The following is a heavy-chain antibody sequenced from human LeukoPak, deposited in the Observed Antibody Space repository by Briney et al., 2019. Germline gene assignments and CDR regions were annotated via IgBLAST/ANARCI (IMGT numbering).Heavy chain of an antibody. D-gene: IGHD1-1*01. CDR1: GYTFTGYY. Sequence: ASVKVSCKASGYTFTGYYMHWVRQAPGQGLEWMGWINPNSGGTNYAQKFQGRFTMTRDTSISTAYMELSRLRSDDTAVYYCARDRMRAGTVIGYWGQGTLVTVSS. CDR2: INPNSGGT. J-gene: IGHJ4*02. CDR3: ARDRMRAGTVIGY. V-gene: IGHV1-2*02.